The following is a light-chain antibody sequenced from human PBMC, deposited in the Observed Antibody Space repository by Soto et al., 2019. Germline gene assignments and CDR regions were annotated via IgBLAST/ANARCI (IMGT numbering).Light chain of an antibody. CDR2: DTS. Sequence: EIVMTQSPDTLSVSPGERATLSCRASQSISSNLAWYQQKPGQPPSLVIYDTSSRATGIPDRFSGSGSGTDFTLTISRLEPEDFAVYYCQQYGSSLTWTFGQGTKVDIK. CDR3: QQYGSSLTWT. V-gene: IGKV3-20*01. J-gene: IGKJ1*01. CDR1: QSISSN.